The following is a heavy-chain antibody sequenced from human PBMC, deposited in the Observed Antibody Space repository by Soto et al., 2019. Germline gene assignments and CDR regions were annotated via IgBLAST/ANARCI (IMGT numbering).Heavy chain of an antibody. J-gene: IGHJ4*02. V-gene: IGHV1-2*02. D-gene: IGHD5-18*01. CDR1: GYTLTANY. CDR2: INPSGST. CDR3: ARDIRGYSRDFDY. Sequence: ASVKVSCKASGYTLTANYLHWVRQAPGQGLEWMGRINPSGSTNYAQRFQGRVTMTWDASPNTAYLELSSLKSEDMAVYYCARDIRGYSRDFDYWGQGTLVTVSS.